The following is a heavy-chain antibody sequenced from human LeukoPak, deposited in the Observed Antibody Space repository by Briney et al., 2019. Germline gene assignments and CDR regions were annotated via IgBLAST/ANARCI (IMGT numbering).Heavy chain of an antibody. Sequence: GGSLRLSCAASGFTFSSYAMGWVRQAPGKGLEWVSAISGSGGSTYYADSVKGRFTISRDNSKNTLYLQMNSLRAEDTAVYYCAKDPPSSSWLYYFDYWGQGTLVTVSS. CDR2: ISGSGGST. D-gene: IGHD6-13*01. CDR1: GFTFSSYA. J-gene: IGHJ4*02. V-gene: IGHV3-23*01. CDR3: AKDPPSSSWLYYFDY.